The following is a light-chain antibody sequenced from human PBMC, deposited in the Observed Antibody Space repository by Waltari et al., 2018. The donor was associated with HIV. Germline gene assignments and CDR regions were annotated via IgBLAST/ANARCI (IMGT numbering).Light chain of an antibody. V-gene: IGLV2-14*03. J-gene: IGLJ2*01. Sequence: QSALTQPASVSGSPGQSITISCTGTSSDIGGYNYVSLYQQHPGKAPKLMIFDASNRPSGISNRFSGSKSGNTASLTISGLQADDEAHYFCSSFSITSTLVVFGGGTKLTVL. CDR1: SSDIGGYNY. CDR2: DAS. CDR3: SSFSITSTLVV.